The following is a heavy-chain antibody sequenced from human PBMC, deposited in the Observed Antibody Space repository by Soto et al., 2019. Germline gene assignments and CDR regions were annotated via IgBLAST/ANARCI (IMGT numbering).Heavy chain of an antibody. Sequence: SVKVSCKASGGTFSSYAISWVRQAPGQGLEWMGGIIPIFGTANYAQKFQGRVTITADESTSTAYMELSSLRSEDTAVYYCARALGGYVPNNRFDHWGQGTLVTVSS. CDR1: GGTFSSYA. V-gene: IGHV1-69*13. J-gene: IGHJ5*02. D-gene: IGHD5-12*01. CDR2: IIPIFGTA. CDR3: ARALGGYVPNNRFDH.